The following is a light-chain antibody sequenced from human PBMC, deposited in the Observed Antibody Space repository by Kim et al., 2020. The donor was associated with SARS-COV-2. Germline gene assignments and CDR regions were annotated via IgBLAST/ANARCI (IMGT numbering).Light chain of an antibody. CDR2: EDN. J-gene: IGLJ3*02. CDR1: SGRIASNY. Sequence: SVAISCPLSSGRIASNYVQWYQQRPGSAPTTLIYEDNQSPSGVPDRFSGSIDSSSNSASLTISGLKTEDEADYYCQSYDSINHWVFGGGIQLTVL. V-gene: IGLV6-57*03. CDR3: QSYDSINHWV.